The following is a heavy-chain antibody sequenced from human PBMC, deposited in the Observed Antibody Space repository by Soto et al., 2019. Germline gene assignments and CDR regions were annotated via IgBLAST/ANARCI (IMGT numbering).Heavy chain of an antibody. CDR2: IYYSGST. V-gene: IGHV4-30-4*01. CDR3: ARTIIAAAGTLDY. Sequence: SETLSLTCTVSGGSISSGDYYWSWIRQPPGKGLEWIGYIYYSGSTYYNPSLKSRVAISVDTSKNQFSLKLSSVTAADTAVYYCARTIIAAAGTLDYWGQGTLVTVSS. J-gene: IGHJ4*02. D-gene: IGHD6-13*01. CDR1: GGSISSGDYY.